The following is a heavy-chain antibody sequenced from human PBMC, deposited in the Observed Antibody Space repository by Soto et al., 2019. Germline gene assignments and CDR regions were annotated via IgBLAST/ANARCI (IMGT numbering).Heavy chain of an antibody. V-gene: IGHV4-39*01. J-gene: IGHJ4*02. CDR3: ARRRASDYGGNHHPYYFDR. D-gene: IGHD4-17*01. Sequence: SETLSLTCTVSGASIITNNYFWVWIRQSPRRGLELIGSISYSGRTYDNPSLQSRVTISIDASKNQFSPKLTSVTTADTSIYYCARRRASDYGGNHHPYYFDRWGQGTLVTVSS. CDR2: ISYSGRT. CDR1: GASIITNNYF.